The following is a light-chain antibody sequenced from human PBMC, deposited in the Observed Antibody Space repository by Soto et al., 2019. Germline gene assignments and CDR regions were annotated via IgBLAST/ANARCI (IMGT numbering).Light chain of an antibody. V-gene: IGLV8-61*01. CDR2: STN. CDR1: SGSVSTTYY. Sequence: QTVVTQEPSFSVSPGGTGTLTCGLTSGSVSTTYYPSWYQQTPGQAPRTLIYSTNSRSSGVPDRFSGSILGNKAALTITGAQADDESDYHCMLYMGGGLVVFGGGTKLTVL. J-gene: IGLJ2*01. CDR3: MLYMGGGLVV.